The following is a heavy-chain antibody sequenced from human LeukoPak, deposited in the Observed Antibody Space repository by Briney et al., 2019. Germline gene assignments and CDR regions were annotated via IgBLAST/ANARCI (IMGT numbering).Heavy chain of an antibody. Sequence: SETLSLTCTVSGGSISSYYWSWIRQPPGKGLEWIGYIYYSGSTNYDPSLKSRVTISVDTSKNQFSLKLSSVTAADTAVYYCARHKQDIVVVPAAMYWFDPWGQGTLVTVSS. CDR1: GGSISSYY. CDR2: IYYSGST. CDR3: ARHKQDIVVVPAAMYWFDP. D-gene: IGHD2-2*01. V-gene: IGHV4-59*08. J-gene: IGHJ5*02.